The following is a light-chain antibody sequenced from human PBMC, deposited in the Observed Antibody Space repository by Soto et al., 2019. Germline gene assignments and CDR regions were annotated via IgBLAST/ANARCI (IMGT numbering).Light chain of an antibody. Sequence: QSVLTQPPSASGSPGQSVTIACTGTSSDVGGYNYVSWYQQYPGKAPKLMIDEVNKRPSGVPDRFSGSKAGNAASLTVSGLHAEDEADYYCSSYAGRYNSVFGTGPKLTVL. CDR1: SSDVGGYNY. J-gene: IGLJ1*01. V-gene: IGLV2-8*01. CDR2: EVN. CDR3: SSYAGRYNSV.